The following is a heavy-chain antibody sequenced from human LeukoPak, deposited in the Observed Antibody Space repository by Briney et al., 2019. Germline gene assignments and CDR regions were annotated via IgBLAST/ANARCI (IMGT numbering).Heavy chain of an antibody. V-gene: IGHV4-34*01. CDR2: INHSGST. CDR3: ARKEGPLWFGELLYPFDY. CDR1: GGSISSYY. Sequence: SETLSLTCTVSGGSISSYYWSWIRQPPGKGLERIGEINHSGSTNYNPSLKSRVTISVDTSKNQLSLKLSSVTAADTAVYYCARKEGPLWFGELLYPFDYWGQGTLVTVSS. J-gene: IGHJ4*02. D-gene: IGHD3-10*01.